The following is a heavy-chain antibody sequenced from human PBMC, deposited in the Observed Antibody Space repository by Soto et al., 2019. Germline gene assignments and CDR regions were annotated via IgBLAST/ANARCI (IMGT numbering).Heavy chain of an antibody. J-gene: IGHJ4*02. CDR2: IYTGDTT. Sequence: DAQLVETGGGLIQPGGSLRLSCAASGFTVSGNFMSWVRQAPGKGLEWVSIIYTGDTTYYADSVKGRFTISRDNSKNTLYLQMNSLRAEDSAVYYCASRFSSSWSALDYWGRGTLVTVSS. CDR3: ASRFSSSWSALDY. CDR1: GFTVSGNF. V-gene: IGHV3-53*02. D-gene: IGHD6-13*01.